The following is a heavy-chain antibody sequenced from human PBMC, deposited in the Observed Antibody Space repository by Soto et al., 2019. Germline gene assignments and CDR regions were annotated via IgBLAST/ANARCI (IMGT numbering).Heavy chain of an antibody. V-gene: IGHV1-18*01. Sequence: SVKVSCKASGYTFTDYVITWVRQAPGRGLEWMGWISPYSADTNYAQKFQGRLTITADTSTGKAYMELTTLTPDDTAVYFCARDLGTEYSDPWGQGTLVTVSS. CDR1: GYTFTDYV. J-gene: IGHJ5*02. CDR2: ISPYSADT. CDR3: ARDLGTEYSDP. D-gene: IGHD5-12*01.